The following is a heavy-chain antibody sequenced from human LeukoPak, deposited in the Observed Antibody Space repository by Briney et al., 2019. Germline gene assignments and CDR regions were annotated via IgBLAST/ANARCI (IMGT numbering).Heavy chain of an antibody. CDR3: ARGAAAAVDDY. CDR1: GFTFSSYS. D-gene: IGHD6-13*01. CDR2: ISSSSSTI. J-gene: IGHJ4*02. V-gene: IGHV3-48*01. Sequence: PGGSLRLSCAASGFTFSSYSMNWVRQAPGKGLEWVSYISSSSSTIYYADSVKGRFTISRDNAKNSLYLQMNSLRAEDTAVYYCARGAAAAVDDYWGQGTLVTVSS.